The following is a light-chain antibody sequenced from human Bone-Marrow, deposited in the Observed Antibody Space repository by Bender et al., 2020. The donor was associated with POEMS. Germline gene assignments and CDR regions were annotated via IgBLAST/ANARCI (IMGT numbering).Light chain of an antibody. Sequence: QSALTQPASVSGSPGQSITISCTGTSSDVGSSDFVSWYQQHPGKAPQLIIFQATRRPAGVSGRFSGSRSGNTASLTISGLQAADEDDYYCCSYATRSPFVFGAGTKVTV. V-gene: IGLV2-23*02. CDR2: QAT. CDR3: CSYATRSPFV. J-gene: IGLJ2*01. CDR1: SSDVGSSDF.